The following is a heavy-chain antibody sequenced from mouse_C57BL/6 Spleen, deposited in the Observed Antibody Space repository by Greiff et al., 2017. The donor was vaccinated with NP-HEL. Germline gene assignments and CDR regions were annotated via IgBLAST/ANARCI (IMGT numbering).Heavy chain of an antibody. CDR3: ARDGSRLDY. CDR1: GYSITSGYY. V-gene: IGHV3-6*01. Sequence: EVQVVESGPGLVKPSQSLSLTCSVPGYSITSGYYWNWIRQFPGNNLEWMGYISYDGSNKYNPSLKNRISITRDTSKNQFFLKLNSVTTEDTATYYCARDGSRLDYWGQGTTLTVSS. J-gene: IGHJ2*01. CDR2: ISYDGSN. D-gene: IGHD1-1*01.